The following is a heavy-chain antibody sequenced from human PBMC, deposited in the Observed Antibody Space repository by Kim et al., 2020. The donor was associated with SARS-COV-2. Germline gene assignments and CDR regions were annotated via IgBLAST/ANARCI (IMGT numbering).Heavy chain of an antibody. D-gene: IGHD5-18*01. CDR1: GGSISSNNW. Sequence: SETLSLTCAVSGGSISSNNWWTWVRQSPGKGLEWIGDIYHGGSTKYNFSLKSRLTISLDKSKNEFSLRLTSVTAADTAVYSCARVQGYSYGSLFPPGPYYSDYVGQGILDTVSS. V-gene: IGHV4-4*02. CDR2: IYHGGST. CDR3: ARVQGYSYGSLFPPGPYYSDY. J-gene: IGHJ4*02.